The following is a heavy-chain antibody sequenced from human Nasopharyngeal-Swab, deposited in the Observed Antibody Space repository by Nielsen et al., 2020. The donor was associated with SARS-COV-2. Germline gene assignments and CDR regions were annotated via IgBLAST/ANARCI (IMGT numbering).Heavy chain of an antibody. V-gene: IGHV1-2*06. CDR3: AREEYSIPGDGGCHY. D-gene: IGHD6-6*01. Sequence: ASVTVSCKASGYTFNGYYMHWVRHAPAQGLEWMGRINPTSRGTNYAQKSQGRVTTTRDTSISTAYMELSRLRSDDTAVYYCAREEYSIPGDGGCHYWGQGTLVTVSS. CDR2: INPTSRGT. CDR1: GYTFNGYY. J-gene: IGHJ4*02.